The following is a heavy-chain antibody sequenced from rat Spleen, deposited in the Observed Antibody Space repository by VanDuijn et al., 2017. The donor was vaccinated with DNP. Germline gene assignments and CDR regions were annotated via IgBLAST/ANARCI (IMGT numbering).Heavy chain of an antibody. J-gene: IGHJ3*01. V-gene: IGHV2S12*01. Sequence: QVQLKESGPGLVQPSQTLSLTCTVSGFSLTSYGASWVRQPPGKGLEWIAAISSGGSTYYNSALKSRLSISRDTSKSQVFLKMNSLQTEDTAIYFCTSFAYWGQGTLVTVSS. CDR1: GFSLTSYG. CDR2: ISSGGST. CDR3: TSFAY.